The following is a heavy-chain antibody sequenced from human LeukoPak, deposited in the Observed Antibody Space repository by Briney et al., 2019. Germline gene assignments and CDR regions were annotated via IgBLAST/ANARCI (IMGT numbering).Heavy chain of an antibody. V-gene: IGHV4-4*07. CDR2: IYTSGST. Sequence: SETLSLTCTVSGGSISSYYWSWIRQPAGKGLEWIGRIYTSGSTNYNPSLKSRVTMPVDTSKNQFSLELSSVTAADTAVYYCARKAAGSFHFDYWGQGTLVTVSS. D-gene: IGHD6-13*01. J-gene: IGHJ4*02. CDR3: ARKAAGSFHFDY. CDR1: GGSISSYY.